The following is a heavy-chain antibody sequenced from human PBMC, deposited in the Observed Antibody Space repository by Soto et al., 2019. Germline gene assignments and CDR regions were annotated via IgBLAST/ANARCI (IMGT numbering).Heavy chain of an antibody. CDR3: ASKRGYSYGSALPFDY. CDR2: SNHSGST. Sequence: QVQLQQWGAGLLKPSETLSLTCAVYGGSFSGYYWSWIRQPPGKGLEWIGESNHSGSTNYNPSLKSRVTISVDTSKNQFSLKLSSVTAADTAVYYCASKRGYSYGSALPFDYWGQGTLVTVSS. CDR1: GGSFSGYY. J-gene: IGHJ4*02. V-gene: IGHV4-34*01. D-gene: IGHD5-18*01.